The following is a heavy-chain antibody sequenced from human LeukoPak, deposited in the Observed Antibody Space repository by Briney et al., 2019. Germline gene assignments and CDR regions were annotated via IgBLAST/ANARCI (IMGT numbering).Heavy chain of an antibody. J-gene: IGHJ6*02. CDR3: ARGGGLDV. Sequence: GGSLRLSCAASGFALSSHWMTWVRQVPGRGPEWVANVNRDGSETYYLDSVKGRFTISRDNAKNSLYLQMSNLRAEDTAVYFCARGGGLDVWGQGATVTVSS. V-gene: IGHV3-7*03. CDR1: GFALSSHW. D-gene: IGHD3-16*01. CDR2: VNRDGSET.